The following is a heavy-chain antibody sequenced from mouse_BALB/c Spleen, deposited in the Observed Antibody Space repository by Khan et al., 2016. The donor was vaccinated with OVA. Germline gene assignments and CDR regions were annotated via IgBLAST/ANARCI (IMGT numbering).Heavy chain of an antibody. CDR3: ARQNYYGYALDY. D-gene: IGHD1-1*01. CDR1: GYSITSNYA. J-gene: IGHJ4*01. V-gene: IGHV3-2*02. Sequence: EVQLQESGPGLVKPSQSLSLTCTVTGYSITSNYAWSWIRQFPGNKLEWMGYISYSGSTNYNPSLKSRISDTRNTSENQFFLQLNSVTTEDTVTYYCARQNYYGYALDYWGQGTSVTVSS. CDR2: ISYSGST.